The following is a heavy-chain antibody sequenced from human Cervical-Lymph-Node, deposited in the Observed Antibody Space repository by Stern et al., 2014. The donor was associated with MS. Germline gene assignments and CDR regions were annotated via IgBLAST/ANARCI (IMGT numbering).Heavy chain of an antibody. Sequence: EVQLVESGGGLVQPGGSLRLSCAASEFPFSTYVMSWVRQAPGKGLEGVSALTGASDSTYYADSVKGRFTISRDNSRNTLFLQMNSLRAEDTALYFCAKGSAAARPYYFDYWGQGTLVTVSS. CDR1: EFPFSTYV. CDR3: AKGSAAARPYYFDY. V-gene: IGHV3-23*04. J-gene: IGHJ4*02. D-gene: IGHD6-6*01. CDR2: LTGASDST.